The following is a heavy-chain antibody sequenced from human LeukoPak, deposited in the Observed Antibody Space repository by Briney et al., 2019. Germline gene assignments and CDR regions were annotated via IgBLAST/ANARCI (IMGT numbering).Heavy chain of an antibody. CDR3: AREGGPYRPLDY. Sequence: SETLSLTCTVSGGSVSSYYWSWIRQPPGKGLEWIGYIYYSGSSNYNPSLKSRVTISVDTSKNQFSLKLSSVTAADTAVYYCAREGGPYRPLDYSGQGTLVTVSS. CDR1: GGSVSSYY. V-gene: IGHV4-59*02. J-gene: IGHJ4*02. CDR2: IYYSGSS.